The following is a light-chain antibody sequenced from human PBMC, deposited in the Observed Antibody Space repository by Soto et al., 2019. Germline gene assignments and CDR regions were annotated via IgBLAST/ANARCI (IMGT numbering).Light chain of an antibody. V-gene: IGLV2-14*01. CDR1: TSDIGTYIY. J-gene: IGLJ1*01. CDR3: SSYTSNTTPLV. Sequence: SVLTQPASVSGSPGQSITISCTGTTSDIGTYIYVSWYQQHPGKAPKLLIYEVRNRPSGVSNRFPGSKSGNTASLTVSGLQVEDEADYYCSSYTSNTTPLVFGTGTKVTVL. CDR2: EVR.